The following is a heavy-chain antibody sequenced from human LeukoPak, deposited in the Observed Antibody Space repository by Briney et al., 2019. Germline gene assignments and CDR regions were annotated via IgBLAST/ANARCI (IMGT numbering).Heavy chain of an antibody. J-gene: IGHJ4*02. CDR1: GFTFSSYS. CDR2: ISSSSSYI. V-gene: IGHV3-21*01. Sequence: GGSLRLSCAASGFTFSSYSMNWVRQAPGKGLEWVSSISSSSSYIYYADSVKGRFTISRDNAKNSLYLQMNSLRAEDTAVYYCATDVDRLAQLPYYFDYWGQGTLVTVSS. CDR3: ATDVDRLAQLPYYFDY. D-gene: IGHD1-1*01.